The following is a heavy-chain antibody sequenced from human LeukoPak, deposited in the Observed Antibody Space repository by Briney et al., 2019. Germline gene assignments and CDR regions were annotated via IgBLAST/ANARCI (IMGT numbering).Heavy chain of an antibody. V-gene: IGHV4-34*01. CDR2: INHSGST. D-gene: IGHD1-26*01. Sequence: PSETLSLTCAVYGGSFSGYYWSWIRQPPGKGLEWIGEINHSGSTNYNPSLKSRVTISVDTSKNQFSLKLSSVTAADTAMYYCARVRYGGHQGDWGQGTLVTVSS. CDR1: GGSFSGYY. CDR3: ARVRYGGHQGD. J-gene: IGHJ4*02.